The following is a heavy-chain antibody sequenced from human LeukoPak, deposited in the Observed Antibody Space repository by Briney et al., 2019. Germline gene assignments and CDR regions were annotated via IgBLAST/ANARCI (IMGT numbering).Heavy chain of an antibody. V-gene: IGHV1-8*02. CDR1: GYTFTSYG. CDR3: ARGGNRYYDFWSGYHRQSYYWVY. Sequence: ASVKVSFKASGYTFTSYGISWVRQATGQGLEWMGWMNPNSGNTGYAQKFEGRITMTRNTSISTAYMELSSLRSEDTAVYYCARGGNRYYDFWSGYHRQSYYWVYWGQGTLVTVSS. J-gene: IGHJ4*02. D-gene: IGHD3-3*01. CDR2: MNPNSGNT.